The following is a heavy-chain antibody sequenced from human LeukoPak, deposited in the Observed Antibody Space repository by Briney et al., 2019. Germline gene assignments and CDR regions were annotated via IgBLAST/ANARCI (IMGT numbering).Heavy chain of an antibody. Sequence: AGGSLRLSCAASGFTVSSNYMSWVRQAPGKGLEWVSVIYSGGSTYYADSVKGRFTISRDNSKNTLYLQMNSLRAEDTAVYYCARDNYGSGSYYTYFDLWGRGTLVTVSS. J-gene: IGHJ2*01. CDR3: ARDNYGSGSYYTYFDL. CDR2: IYSGGST. V-gene: IGHV3-53*01. D-gene: IGHD3-10*01. CDR1: GFTVSSNY.